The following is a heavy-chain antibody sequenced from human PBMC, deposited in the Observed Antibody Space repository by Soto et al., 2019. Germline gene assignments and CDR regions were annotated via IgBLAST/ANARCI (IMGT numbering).Heavy chain of an antibody. CDR2: IIPIFGTG. CDR1: GGTFSSYA. CDR3: ARQLAWDIVATNSYYYGMDV. V-gene: IGHV1-69*13. J-gene: IGHJ6*02. D-gene: IGHD5-12*01. Sequence: ASVKVSCKASGGTFSSYAISWVRQAPGQGLEWMGGIIPIFGTGNYAQKFQGRVTITADESTSTAYMELSSLRSEDTAVYYCARQLAWDIVATNSYYYGMDVWGQGTTVTVSS.